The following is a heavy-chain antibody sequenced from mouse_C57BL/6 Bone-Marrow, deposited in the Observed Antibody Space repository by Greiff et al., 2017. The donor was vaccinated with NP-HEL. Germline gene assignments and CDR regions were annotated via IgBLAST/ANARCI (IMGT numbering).Heavy chain of an antibody. Sequence: EVKLVESGGGLVQPGGSLKLSCAASGFTFSDYYMYWVRQTPEKRLEWVAYISNGGGSTYYPDTVKGRFTISRDNAKNTLYLQMSRLKSEDTAMYYCARHTYYGTRAWFAYWGQGTLVTVSA. D-gene: IGHD2-10*01. CDR3: ARHTYYGTRAWFAY. J-gene: IGHJ3*01. V-gene: IGHV5-12*01. CDR2: ISNGGGST. CDR1: GFTFSDYY.